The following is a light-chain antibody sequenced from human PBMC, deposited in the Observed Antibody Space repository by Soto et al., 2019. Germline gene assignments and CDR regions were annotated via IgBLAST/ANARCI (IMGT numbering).Light chain of an antibody. J-gene: IGKJ5*01. Sequence: IVLTHSPATLSLSPCERATLSFRASQSVSSYLAWYQQKPGQAPRLLIYDASNRATGIPARFSGSGSGTDFTLTISSLEPEDFAVYYCQQRSNWPPTFGQGTRLEIK. CDR3: QQRSNWPPT. CDR2: DAS. CDR1: QSVSSY. V-gene: IGKV3-11*01.